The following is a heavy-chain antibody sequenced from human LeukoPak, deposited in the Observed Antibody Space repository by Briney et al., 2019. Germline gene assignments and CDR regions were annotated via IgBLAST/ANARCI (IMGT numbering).Heavy chain of an antibody. CDR1: GGSISSYY. D-gene: IGHD6-6*01. J-gene: IGHJ4*02. CDR2: IYYSGSA. Sequence: SETLSLTCTVSGGSISSYYWSWIRQPPGKGLEWIGYIYYSGSANYNPSLKSRVTISVDTSKNQFSLKQSSVTAADTAVYYCARAHGVYSSSLGFDYWGQGTLVAVSS. V-gene: IGHV4-59*01. CDR3: ARAHGVYSSSLGFDY.